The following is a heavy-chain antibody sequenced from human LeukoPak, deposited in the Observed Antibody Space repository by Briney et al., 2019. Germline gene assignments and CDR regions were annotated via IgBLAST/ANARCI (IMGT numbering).Heavy chain of an antibody. D-gene: IGHD3-3*01. CDR2: IYYSGST. J-gene: IGHJ3*02. Sequence: SETLSLTCTVSGGSISSYYWSWIRQPPGKGLEWIGYIYYSGSTNYNPSLKSRVTISVDTPKNQFSLKLSSVTAADTAVYYCARSRFLEWLYDAFDIWGQGTMVTVSS. V-gene: IGHV4-59*01. CDR1: GGSISSYY. CDR3: ARSRFLEWLYDAFDI.